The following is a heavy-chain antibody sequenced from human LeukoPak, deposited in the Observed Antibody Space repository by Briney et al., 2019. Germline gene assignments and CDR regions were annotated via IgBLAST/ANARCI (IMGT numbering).Heavy chain of an antibody. Sequence: GGSLRLSCAASGFTFSSYSMNWVRQAPGKGLEWVSSISSSSSYIYYADSVKGRFTISRDNSKNTLYLQMNSLRAEDTAVYYCARDPYRYYYDSSGYEFDYWGQGTLVTVSS. CDR2: ISSSSSYI. V-gene: IGHV3-21*01. CDR3: ARDPYRYYYDSSGYEFDY. CDR1: GFTFSSYS. J-gene: IGHJ4*02. D-gene: IGHD3-22*01.